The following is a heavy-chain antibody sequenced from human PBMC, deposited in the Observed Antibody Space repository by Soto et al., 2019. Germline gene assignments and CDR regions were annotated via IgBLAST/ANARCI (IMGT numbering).Heavy chain of an antibody. D-gene: IGHD6-19*01. J-gene: IGHJ3*02. CDR2: NYYSGIT. V-gene: IGHV4-59*04. CDR1: GGSMISYY. CDR3: ANYSSGRAFDI. Sequence: SETLSLTCTGSGGSMISYYWTWIRQHPGKGLEWIGYNYYSGITYYNPSLKSRVTISVDTSKNQFSLKLSSVTAADTAVYYCANYSSGRAFDIWGQGTMVTVSS.